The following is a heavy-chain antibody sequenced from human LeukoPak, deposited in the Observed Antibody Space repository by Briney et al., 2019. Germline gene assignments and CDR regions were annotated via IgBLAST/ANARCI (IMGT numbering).Heavy chain of an antibody. CDR3: ARGAFGSGLHY. V-gene: IGHV4-4*07. CDR1: GGSISSDY. Sequence: PSETLSLTCTVSGGSISSDYYNWIRQPAGKGLEWIGRIYTSGSINYSSSLKSRVTMSVDTSKNQFSLKLSSVTAADTAVHYCARGAFGSGLHYWGQGALVTVSS. J-gene: IGHJ4*02. CDR2: IYTSGSI. D-gene: IGHD3-10*01.